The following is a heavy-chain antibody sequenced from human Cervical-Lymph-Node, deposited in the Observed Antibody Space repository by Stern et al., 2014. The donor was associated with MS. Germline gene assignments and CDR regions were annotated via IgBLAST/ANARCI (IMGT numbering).Heavy chain of an antibody. D-gene: IGHD3-9*01. V-gene: IGHV1-3*01. CDR2: INAGNGNT. CDR1: GYTFTSYA. J-gene: IGHJ4*02. CDR3: ARARIYDILTGTALFDY. Sequence: QVQLVQSGAEVKKPGASVKVSCKASGYTFTSYAMHWVRQAPGQRLEWMGWINAGNGNTKYSQKFQGRVTITRDTSASTAYMELSSLRSEDTAVYYCARARIYDILTGTALFDYWGQGTLVTVSS.